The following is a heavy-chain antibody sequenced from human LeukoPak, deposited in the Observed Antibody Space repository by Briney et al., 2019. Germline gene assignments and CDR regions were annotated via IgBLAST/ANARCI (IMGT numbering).Heavy chain of an antibody. Sequence: PSETLSLTCAVSGGSISSGGYSWSWIRQPPGKGLEWIGYIYHSGSTYYNPSLKSRVTISVDRSKNQFSLKLSSVTAADTAVYYCARAYSSSSRGPVNWFDPWGQGTLVTVSS. V-gene: IGHV4-30-2*01. D-gene: IGHD6-6*01. CDR3: ARAYSSSSRGPVNWFDP. CDR1: GGSISSGGYS. CDR2: IYHSGST. J-gene: IGHJ5*02.